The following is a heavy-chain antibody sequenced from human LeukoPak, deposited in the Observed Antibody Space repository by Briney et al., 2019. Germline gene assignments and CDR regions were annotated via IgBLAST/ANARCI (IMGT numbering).Heavy chain of an antibody. CDR3: AREAGYSISLLDY. D-gene: IGHD6-13*01. CDR2: IYYSGST. V-gene: IGHV4-59*01. J-gene: IGHJ4*02. Sequence: PSETLSLTCTLSGGSISSYYWRWIRQPPGKGLEWIGYIYYSGSTNYNPSLKSRVTISVDTSKHQFSLKLSSVTAADTAVYYCAREAGYSISLLDYWGQGTLVTVSS. CDR1: GGSISSYY.